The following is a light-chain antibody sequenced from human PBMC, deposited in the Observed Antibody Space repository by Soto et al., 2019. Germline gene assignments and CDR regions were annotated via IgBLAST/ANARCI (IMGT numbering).Light chain of an antibody. CDR2: EVS. Sequence: QSVLTQPPSASGSPGQSVTISCTGTSSDVGGYNYVSWYQRHPGKAPKLMIYEVSKRPSGVPDRFSGSKSGNTASLTVSGLQAEDEADYYCSSYAGSNRKVFGGGTQLTVL. CDR3: SSYAGSNRKV. V-gene: IGLV2-8*01. J-gene: IGLJ2*01. CDR1: SSDVGGYNY.